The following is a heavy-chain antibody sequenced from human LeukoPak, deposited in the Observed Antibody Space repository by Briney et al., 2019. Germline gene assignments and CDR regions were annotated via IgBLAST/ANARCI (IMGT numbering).Heavy chain of an antibody. CDR1: GGSISSYY. V-gene: IGHV4-59*01. CDR3: ARLAAAGTRWFDP. J-gene: IGHJ5*02. CDR2: IYYSGST. D-gene: IGHD6-13*01. Sequence: AETLSLTCTVSGGSISSYYWSWIRQPPGKGLEWIGYIYYSGSTNYNPSLKSRVTISVDTSNNHFSLKLSSVTAADTAVYYCARLAAAGTRWFDPWGQGTLVTVSS.